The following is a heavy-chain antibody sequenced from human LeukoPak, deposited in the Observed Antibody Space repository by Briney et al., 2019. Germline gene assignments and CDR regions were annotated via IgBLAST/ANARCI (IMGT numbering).Heavy chain of an antibody. J-gene: IGHJ4*02. Sequence: GGSLRLSCAASGFTFSTYTMNWVRQAPGKGLEWVSYISSSSSTRYYADSVKGRFTISRDNAKNSLYRQMNNRRDEDTAVYYCASPLIDRDSTMIDYWGQGTLVTVSS. CDR1: GFTFSTYT. CDR2: ISSSSSTR. V-gene: IGHV3-48*02. CDR3: ASPLIDRDSTMIDY. D-gene: IGHD5-24*01.